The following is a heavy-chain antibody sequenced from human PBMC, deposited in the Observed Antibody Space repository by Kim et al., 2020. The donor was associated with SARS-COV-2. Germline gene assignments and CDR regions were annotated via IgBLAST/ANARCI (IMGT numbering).Heavy chain of an antibody. D-gene: IGHD1-26*01. V-gene: IGHV3-74*01. CDR1: GLTFSTYW. CDR2: INSDGSST. J-gene: IGHJ4*02. CDR3: ARVGSGGGNYFHY. Sequence: GGSLRLSRAVSGLTFSTYWMHWVRQAPGKGLVWVSRINSDGSSTNYADSVKGRFTISRDNAKNTLYLQMNSLRVEDTAVYYCARVGSGGGNYFHYWGQGTLVTVSS.